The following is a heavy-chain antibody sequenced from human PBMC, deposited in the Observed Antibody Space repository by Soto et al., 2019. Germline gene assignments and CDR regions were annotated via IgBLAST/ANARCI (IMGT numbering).Heavy chain of an antibody. CDR2: IHPSGRST. Sequence: QVQLVQSGAAVKKPGASVKVSCKASGYTFTSYYMHWVRQDPGQGLEWMGIIHPSGRSTSYAQKFHGRVTMTRDTSTSTFYMELTSLRSEDTAVYYCARYHSGRPFDYWGQGTLVTVSS. CDR3: ARYHSGRPFDY. D-gene: IGHD3-10*01. CDR1: GYTFTSYY. V-gene: IGHV1-46*03. J-gene: IGHJ4*02.